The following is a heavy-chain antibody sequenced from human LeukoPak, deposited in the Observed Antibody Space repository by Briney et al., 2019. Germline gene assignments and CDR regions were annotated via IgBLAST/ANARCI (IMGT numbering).Heavy chain of an antibody. CDR2: IYPADGDT. V-gene: IGHV5-51*01. CDR3: ARLRSGYGSGSFDY. CDR1: EFSFSSYW. Sequence: GESLKISCKGSEFSFSSYWIAWVRQMPGGGLEYMAVIYPADGDTRYSPSLQGQVTISADTSISTAYLQWSTLKASDTAIYFCARLRSGYGSGSFDYWGQGTLITVSS. J-gene: IGHJ4*02. D-gene: IGHD3-10*01.